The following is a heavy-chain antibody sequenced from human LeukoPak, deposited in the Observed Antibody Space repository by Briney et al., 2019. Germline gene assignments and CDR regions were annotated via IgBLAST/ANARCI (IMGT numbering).Heavy chain of an antibody. Sequence: SGGSRRLSCSASGFTFSIFAMTWVRQLPGRGLEWVSSISGNGHQTYYADSVKGRFSVSRDNSKNILYLQMDSLRADDSALYYCAKDANYYDSSGYLIPFDYWGQGTLVTVSS. CDR2: ISGNGHQT. D-gene: IGHD3-22*01. V-gene: IGHV3-23*01. J-gene: IGHJ4*02. CDR1: GFTFSIFA. CDR3: AKDANYYDSSGYLIPFDY.